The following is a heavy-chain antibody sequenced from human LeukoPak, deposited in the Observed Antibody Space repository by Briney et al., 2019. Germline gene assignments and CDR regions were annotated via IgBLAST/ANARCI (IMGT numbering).Heavy chain of an antibody. V-gene: IGHV4-34*01. D-gene: IGHD2-15*01. CDR2: INYSGST. J-gene: IGHJ5*02. CDR1: GGSFSGYY. CDR3: ARRVVVVAATERCDWFDP. Sequence: SETLSLTCAVYGGSFSGYYWSWIRQPPGKGLEWIGEINYSGSTNYNPSLKSRVTISVDTSKNQFSLKLSSVTAADTAVYYCARRVVVVAATERCDWFDPWGQGTLVTVSS.